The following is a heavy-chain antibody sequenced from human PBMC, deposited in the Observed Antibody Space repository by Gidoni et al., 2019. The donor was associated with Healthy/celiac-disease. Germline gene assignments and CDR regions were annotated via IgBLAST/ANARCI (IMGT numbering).Heavy chain of an antibody. Sequence: EVQLVASGGGLVQPGGPLRLSCAASGFTVSSNYMSWVRQAPGKGLEWVSVIYSGGSTYYADSVKGRFTISRDNSKNTLYLQMNSLRAEDTAVYYCARSELLRDGFDYWGQGTLVTVSS. D-gene: IGHD1-26*01. CDR1: GFTVSSNY. J-gene: IGHJ4*02. CDR2: IYSGGST. V-gene: IGHV3-66*01. CDR3: ARSELLRDGFDY.